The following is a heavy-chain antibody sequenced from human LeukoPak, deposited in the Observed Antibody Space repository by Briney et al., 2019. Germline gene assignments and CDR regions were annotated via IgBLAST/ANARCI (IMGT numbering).Heavy chain of an antibody. CDR2: IIPIFGTA. V-gene: IGHV1-69*05. J-gene: IGHJ4*02. CDR3: ARGMLGGSFGDY. Sequence: SVNVSCKASGGTFSSYAISWVRQAAGQGLEGMGGIIPIFGTANYAQKFQGRVTITTDESTSTAYMELSSLRSEDTAVYYCARGMLGGSFGDYWGQGTLVTVSS. D-gene: IGHD1-26*01. CDR1: GGTFSSYA.